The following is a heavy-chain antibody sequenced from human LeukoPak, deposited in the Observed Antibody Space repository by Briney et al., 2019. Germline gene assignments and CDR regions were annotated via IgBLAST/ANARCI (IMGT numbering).Heavy chain of an antibody. Sequence: GGSLRLSCAASGFTFSNYAMTWVRQAPGKGLEWVSVIGGSDGSTHYADSVKGRFTISRDNPKNTLNLQMNSLRAEDTAVYYCAKDSSGWYYYYGMDVWGQGTTVTVSS. CDR1: GFTFSNYA. CDR3: AKDSSGWYYYYGMDV. J-gene: IGHJ6*02. V-gene: IGHV3-23*01. CDR2: IGGSDGST. D-gene: IGHD6-19*01.